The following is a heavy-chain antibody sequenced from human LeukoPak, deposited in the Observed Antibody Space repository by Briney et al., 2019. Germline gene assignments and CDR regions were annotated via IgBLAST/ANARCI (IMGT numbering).Heavy chain of an antibody. CDR3: ASGSYEPYYFDY. D-gene: IGHD1-26*01. V-gene: IGHV4-59*08. Sequence: SETLSLTCTVSGGSISSYYWSWIRHPPGKGLEWIGYIYYSGSTNYNPSLKSRVTISVDTSKNQFSLKLSSVTAADTAVYYCASGSYEPYYFDYWGQGTLVTVSS. J-gene: IGHJ4*02. CDR2: IYYSGST. CDR1: GGSISSYY.